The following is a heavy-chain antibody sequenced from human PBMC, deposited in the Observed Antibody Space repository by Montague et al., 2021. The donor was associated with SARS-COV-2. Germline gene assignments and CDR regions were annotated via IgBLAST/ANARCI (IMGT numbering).Heavy chain of an antibody. V-gene: IGHV4-39*01. Sequence: SETLSLTCTVSGGSVSSSPYYWGWIRQPPGRGLEWVGSISYSGRTYFSPSLKSRLTISVDSSENQFSLRLSSVTAADTAVYYCASSYYYGSGTYVYYYYMDVWGKGTPVTVSS. J-gene: IGHJ6*03. CDR3: ASSYYYGSGTYVYYYYMDV. D-gene: IGHD3-10*01. CDR2: ISYSGRT. CDR1: GGSVSSSPYY.